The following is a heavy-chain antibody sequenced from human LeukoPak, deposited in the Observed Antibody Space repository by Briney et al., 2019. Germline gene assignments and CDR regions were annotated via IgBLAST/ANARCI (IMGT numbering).Heavy chain of an antibody. CDR1: GGSFSGYY. Sequence: SETLSLTCAVYGGSFSGYYWSWIRQPPGKGLEWIGEINHSGSTNYNPSLKSRVTISVDTSKNQFSLKLSSVTAADTAVYYCARVSLSSSWYNAFDIWGQGTMVTVSS. CDR2: INHSGST. CDR3: ARVSLSSSWYNAFDI. V-gene: IGHV4-34*01. D-gene: IGHD6-13*01. J-gene: IGHJ3*02.